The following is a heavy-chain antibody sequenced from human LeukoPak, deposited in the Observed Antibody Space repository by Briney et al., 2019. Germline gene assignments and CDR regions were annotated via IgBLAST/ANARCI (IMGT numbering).Heavy chain of an antibody. Sequence: SETLSLTCNVSGDYITTTHYYWPWIHQPPGKGLESIASGFYSGTTYYNPSLKSRVIISMDPSRKQISLRLSSVTATDTAIYYCARRSRLYKHETTRYHDSWGQGTLVTVSS. CDR2: GFYSGTT. D-gene: IGHD3-16*02. V-gene: IGHV4-39*01. CDR3: ARRSRLYKHETTRYHDS. J-gene: IGHJ4*02. CDR1: GDYITTTHYY.